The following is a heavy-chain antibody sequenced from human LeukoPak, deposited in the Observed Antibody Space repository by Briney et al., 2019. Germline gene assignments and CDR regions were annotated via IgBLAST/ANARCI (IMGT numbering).Heavy chain of an antibody. CDR1: GYTFSNYD. CDR2: INPSGGST. Sequence: ASVKVSCKTSGYTFSNYDITWVRQAPGQGLEWMGIINPSGGSTSYAQKFQGRVTMTRDTSTSTVYMELSSLRSEDTAVYYCARERTGNSDSSGHYDYWGQGTLVTVSS. V-gene: IGHV1-46*01. CDR3: ARERTGNSDSSGHYDY. J-gene: IGHJ4*02. D-gene: IGHD3-22*01.